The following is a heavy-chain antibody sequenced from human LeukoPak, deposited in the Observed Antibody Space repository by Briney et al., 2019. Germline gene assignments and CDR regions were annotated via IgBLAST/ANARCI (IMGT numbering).Heavy chain of an antibody. V-gene: IGHV1-69*13. CDR2: IIPIFGTA. Sequence: SVKVSCKASGYTFTSFDINWVRRAPGQGLEWMGGIIPIFGTANYAQKFQGRVTITADESTSTAYMELSSLRSEDTAVYYCARLVRSPAYFDYWGQGTLVTVSS. J-gene: IGHJ4*02. D-gene: IGHD1-26*01. CDR3: ARLVRSPAYFDY. CDR1: GYTFTSFD.